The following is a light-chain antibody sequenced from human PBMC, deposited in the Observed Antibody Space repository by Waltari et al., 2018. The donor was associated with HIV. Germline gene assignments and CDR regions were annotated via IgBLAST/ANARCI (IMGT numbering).Light chain of an antibody. V-gene: IGLV1-44*01. CDR3: AAWDDSLNGPGVV. CDR1: SSNIGSHT. Sequence: QSVLTQPPSASGTPGQRVTISCSGSSSNIGSHTVNWYQQLPGTAPKRLIYSNNQRPSGVPDRFSCSKSGTSASLAISGLQSEDEADYYCAAWDDSLNGPGVVFGGGTKLTVL. CDR2: SNN. J-gene: IGLJ2*01.